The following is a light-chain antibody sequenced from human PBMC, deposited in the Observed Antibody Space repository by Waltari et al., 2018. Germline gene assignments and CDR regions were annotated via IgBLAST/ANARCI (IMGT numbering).Light chain of an antibody. CDR3: QVWDYNSNHVL. V-gene: IGLV3-21*02. CDR1: NLGTER. Sequence: SYVLTQPPSFSVAPGGTAPITSCGDNLGTERRPWYQHTPGQAPVLVGYDNSARPSGVPERFSGSKSENTATLTISRVEAGDQADYYCQVWDYNSNHVLFGGGTKVTVL. CDR2: DNS. J-gene: IGLJ2*01.